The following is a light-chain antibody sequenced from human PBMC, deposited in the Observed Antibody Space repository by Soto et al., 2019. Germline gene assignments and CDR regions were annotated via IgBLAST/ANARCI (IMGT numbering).Light chain of an antibody. CDR3: LQYGVPLWT. J-gene: IGKJ1*01. CDR1: QSVTANY. CDR2: AAS. V-gene: IGKV3-20*01. Sequence: EIALTQSPGTLSLSPGERATLSCRASQSVTANYLAWYQQKPGQAPRLLIYAASIGATGVTDRFSGSGSVTDFTLTISRLEPEDFAVYYCLQYGVPLWTFGQGTKVEIK.